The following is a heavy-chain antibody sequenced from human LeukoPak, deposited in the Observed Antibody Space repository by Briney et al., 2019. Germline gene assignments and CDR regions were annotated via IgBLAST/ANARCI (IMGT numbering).Heavy chain of an antibody. Sequence: GGSLRFSCAASGFTFSSYAMSWVRQAPGKGLEWVSAISGSGGSTYYADSVKGRFTISRDNSKNTLYLQMNSLRAEDTAVYYCAKAPPYYYDSSGYFGYWGQGTLVTVSS. D-gene: IGHD3-22*01. V-gene: IGHV3-23*01. CDR1: GFTFSSYA. J-gene: IGHJ4*02. CDR3: AKAPPYYYDSSGYFGY. CDR2: ISGSGGST.